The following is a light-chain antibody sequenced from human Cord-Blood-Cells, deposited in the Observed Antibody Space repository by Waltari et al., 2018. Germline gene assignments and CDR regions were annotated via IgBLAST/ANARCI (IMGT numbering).Light chain of an antibody. CDR1: SSNIGAGYY. CDR2: GNS. CDR3: QSYDSSLSGYV. Sequence: QSVLTQPPSVSGAPGQRVTIPCTGSSSNIGAGYYVHWYQQLPGTAPKLPIYGNSNRPSGVPDRFSGSKSGTSASLAITGLQAEDEADYYCQSYDSSLSGYVFGTGTKVTVL. V-gene: IGLV1-40*01. J-gene: IGLJ1*01.